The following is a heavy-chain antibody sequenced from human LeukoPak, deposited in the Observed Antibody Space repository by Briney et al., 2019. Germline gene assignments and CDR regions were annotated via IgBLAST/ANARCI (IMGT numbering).Heavy chain of an antibody. J-gene: IGHJ5*02. Sequence: PGRSLRLSCAASGFTFDDYAMHWVRQAPGKGLEWVSGISWNSGSIGYADSVEGRFTISRDNAKNSLYLQMNSLRAEDTALYYCAGSGSYYKNWFDPWGQGTLVTVSS. CDR2: ISWNSGSI. D-gene: IGHD3-10*01. CDR1: GFTFDDYA. CDR3: AGSGSYYKNWFDP. V-gene: IGHV3-9*01.